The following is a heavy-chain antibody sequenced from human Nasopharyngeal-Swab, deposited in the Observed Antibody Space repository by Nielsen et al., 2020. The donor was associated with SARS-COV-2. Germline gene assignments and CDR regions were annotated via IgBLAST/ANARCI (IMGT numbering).Heavy chain of an antibody. D-gene: IGHD3-10*01. CDR3: ASSPLWFGEPEHGMDD. V-gene: IGHV4-34*01. CDR2: INHSGST. Sequence: RQAPGKGLEWIGEINHSGSTNYNPSLKSRVTISVDTSKNQFSLKLSSVTAADTAVYYCASSPLWFGEPEHGMDDWGQGTLVTVSS. J-gene: IGHJ4*02.